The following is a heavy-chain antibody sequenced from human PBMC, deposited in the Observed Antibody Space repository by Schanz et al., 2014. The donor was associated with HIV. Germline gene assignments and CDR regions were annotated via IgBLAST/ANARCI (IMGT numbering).Heavy chain of an antibody. CDR2: ISHDGGNK. J-gene: IGHJ4*02. CDR1: GFTFSSYG. CDR3: AKGLRQWLVLGVSDY. Sequence: QVHLVESGGGVVQPGRSLRLSCAASGFTFSSYGMHWVRQAPGKGLEWVAVISHDGGNKHYGDSVKGRFTISRDNSKNTLYLQMNSLRAEDTAVYYCAKGLRQWLVLGVSDYWGQGTLVTVSS. D-gene: IGHD6-19*01. V-gene: IGHV3-30*18.